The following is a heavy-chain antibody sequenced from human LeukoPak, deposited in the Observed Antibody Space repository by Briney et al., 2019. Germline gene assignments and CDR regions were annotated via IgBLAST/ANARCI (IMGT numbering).Heavy chain of an antibody. CDR2: INSDGSST. D-gene: IGHD6-19*01. V-gene: IGHV3-74*01. J-gene: IGHJ4*02. CDR3: ARASVAGTLIGY. Sequence: GGSLRLSCAASGFTFRSYWMHWVRQAPGKGLVWVSRINSDGSSTSYADSVKGRFTISRDNAKNTLYLQMNSLRAEDTAVYYCARASVAGTLIGYWGQGTLVTVSS. CDR1: GFTFRSYW.